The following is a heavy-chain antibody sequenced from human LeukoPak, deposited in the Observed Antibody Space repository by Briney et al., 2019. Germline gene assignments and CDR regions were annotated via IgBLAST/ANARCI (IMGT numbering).Heavy chain of an antibody. Sequence: PGGSLRLSCAASGFTISSDSMHWIRQAPGKGLEYVSAIGYGGDTYYANSVKGRFTISRDISKDTLYLQMGSLRPEDMAVYYCAKDRYSGTYLQTGPCAHWGQGTLVTVSS. CDR3: AKDRYSGTYLQTGPCAH. D-gene: IGHD1-26*01. CDR2: IGYGGDT. V-gene: IGHV3-64*01. CDR1: GFTISSDS. J-gene: IGHJ4*02.